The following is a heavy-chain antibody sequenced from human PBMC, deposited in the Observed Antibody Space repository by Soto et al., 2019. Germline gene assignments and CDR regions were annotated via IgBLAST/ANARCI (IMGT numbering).Heavy chain of an antibody. J-gene: IGHJ4*02. Sequence: EVQLVESGGGLVQPGGSLRLSCAVSGFTFSSFWMHWVRQAPGEGLVWVSRINTDGSSTSYADSVKGRFTISRDNAKNTLYLQMNSLRVDDTAMYYCAKRGVDTFGLSYWGQGTLDTVSS. CDR3: AKRGVDTFGLSY. CDR1: GFTFSSFW. D-gene: IGHD3-10*01. CDR2: INTDGSST. V-gene: IGHV3-74*01.